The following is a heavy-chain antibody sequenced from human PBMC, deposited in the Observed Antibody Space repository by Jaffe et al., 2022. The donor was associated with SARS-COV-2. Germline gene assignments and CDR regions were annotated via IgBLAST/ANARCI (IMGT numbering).Heavy chain of an antibody. CDR1: GYSFANYW. D-gene: IGHD5-12*01. Sequence: EVQLVQSGAEVKKSGESLKISCKGSGYSFANYWIGWVRQMPGKGLEWMGIIYPLDSDARYSPSFQGQVTISVDKSIGTAYLQWNSLKASDTAMYFCARYWGGGHNYFFDSWGQGTLVSVSS. CDR2: IYPLDSDA. J-gene: IGHJ5*01. V-gene: IGHV5-51*01. CDR3: ARYWGGGHNYFFDS.